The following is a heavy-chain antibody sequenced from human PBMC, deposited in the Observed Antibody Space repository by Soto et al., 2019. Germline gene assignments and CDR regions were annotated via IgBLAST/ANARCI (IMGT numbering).Heavy chain of an antibody. Sequence: SVKVSCKASGGTFSSYAISWVRQAPGQGLEWMGGIIPIFGTANYAQKFQGRVTITADKSTSTAYMELSSLRSEDTAVYYCARASDHYDILTGLNYWGQGTLVTVSS. CDR3: ARASDHYDILTGLNY. V-gene: IGHV1-69*06. CDR2: IIPIFGTA. D-gene: IGHD3-9*01. J-gene: IGHJ4*02. CDR1: GGTFSSYA.